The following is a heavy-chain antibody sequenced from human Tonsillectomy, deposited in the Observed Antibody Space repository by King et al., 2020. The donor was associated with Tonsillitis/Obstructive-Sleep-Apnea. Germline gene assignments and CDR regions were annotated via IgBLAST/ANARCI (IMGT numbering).Heavy chain of an antibody. CDR2: ISRGGGNT. J-gene: IGHJ5*02. D-gene: IGHD3-3*01. V-gene: IGHV3-23*04. CDR1: GFTFSSYA. CDR3: AKEITLGVLRPQTWFDP. Sequence: VQLVESGGGLVQPGGSLRLSCAASGFTFSSYAMNWVRQAPGKGLEWVSAISRGGGNTYYADSVKGRFTISRDNSKNTLSLEMKSLRNEDTAVYYCAKEITLGVLRPQTWFDPWGQXTLVTVSS.